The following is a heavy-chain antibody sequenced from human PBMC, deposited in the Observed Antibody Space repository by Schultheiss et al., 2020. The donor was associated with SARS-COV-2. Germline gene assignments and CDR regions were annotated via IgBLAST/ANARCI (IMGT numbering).Heavy chain of an antibody. J-gene: IGHJ6*02. CDR1: GFTFDDYG. D-gene: IGHD1-26*01. CDR3: ARQRSISAYYYFFGMDV. Sequence: GGSLRLSCTASGFTFDDYGMHWVRQAPGRGLEWVSGISWHSGDLGYEDSVKGRFTISRDNAKNSTYLQMDSLRVEDTALYFCARQRSISAYYYFFGMDVWGQGTTVTVSS. V-gene: IGHV3-9*01. CDR2: ISWHSGDL.